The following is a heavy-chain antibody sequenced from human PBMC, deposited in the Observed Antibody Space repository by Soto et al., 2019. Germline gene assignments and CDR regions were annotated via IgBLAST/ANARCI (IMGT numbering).Heavy chain of an antibody. D-gene: IGHD6-6*01. CDR3: ARGSFSSSSSWFDP. V-gene: IGHV4-31*03. CDR2: IYYSGRT. J-gene: IGHJ5*02. CDR1: CGSITSGDYY. Sequence: NPSETLSLTCTFSCGSITSGDYYWTWIRQPPGKGLEWIGYIYYSGRTYYNPSLNSRVSISVDTTENQFSLKVTSVTAADTSLYYCARGSFSSSSSWFDPWGRGTLVTVSS.